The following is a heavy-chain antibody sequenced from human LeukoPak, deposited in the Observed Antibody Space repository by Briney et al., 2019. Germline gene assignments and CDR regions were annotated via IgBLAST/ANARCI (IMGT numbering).Heavy chain of an antibody. Sequence: ASVKVSCKAFGYSFTAFYIHWVRQAPGQGLEWMGWIHPRSGETNYAYKFRGRVTMTRDTSISTAYMELSRLRSDDTAVYYCARDHCSSTSCRNVGHWFDPWGQGTLVTVSS. CDR1: GYSFTAFY. D-gene: IGHD2-2*01. CDR3: ARDHCSSTSCRNVGHWFDP. J-gene: IGHJ5*02. CDR2: IHPRSGET. V-gene: IGHV1-2*02.